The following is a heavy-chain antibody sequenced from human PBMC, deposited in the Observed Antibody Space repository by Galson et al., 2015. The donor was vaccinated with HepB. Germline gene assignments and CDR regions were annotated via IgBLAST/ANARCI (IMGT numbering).Heavy chain of an antibody. J-gene: IGHJ3*02. D-gene: IGHD5-12*01. CDR1: GYNFANYW. CDR2: IYPGDSDT. V-gene: IGHV5-51*01. CDR3: AGIVAETITDAFDI. Sequence: QSGAEVKKPGESLKISCKGSGYNFANYWIGWVRQMPGKGLEWMGIIYPGDSDTRYRPSLQGQVTMSVDKSVNTAYLQWSSLKASDTAMYYCAGIVAETITDAFDIWGQGTMGFVS.